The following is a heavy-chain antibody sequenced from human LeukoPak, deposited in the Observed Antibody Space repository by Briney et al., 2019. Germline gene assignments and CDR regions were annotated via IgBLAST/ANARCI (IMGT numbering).Heavy chain of an antibody. CDR1: KFTFNNYA. Sequence: GGSLRLSCLASKFTFNNYAMTWVRQAPGKGLEWVSSISGSGDNMDYADSVKGRFTISRDNSENTLYLQMNSLRGEDTAVYYCARDGYSGSYYRLYYFFMDVWGKGTTVTISS. CDR2: ISGSGDNM. V-gene: IGHV3-23*01. J-gene: IGHJ6*03. CDR3: ARDGYSGSYYRLYYFFMDV. D-gene: IGHD1-26*01.